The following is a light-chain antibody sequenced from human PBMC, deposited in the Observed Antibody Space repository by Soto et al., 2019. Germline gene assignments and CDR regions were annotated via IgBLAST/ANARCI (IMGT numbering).Light chain of an antibody. V-gene: IGKV3-15*01. J-gene: IGKJ4*01. Sequence: VMTQSPVTLSVSPGERAPLSCRASQSVSTNLAWYQHKPGQAPRFLIYGASTRATGIPARFSGSGSGTEFTLTISSLQSEDSAVYYCQQYNDLVTFGGGTKVEIK. CDR1: QSVSTN. CDR3: QQYNDLVT. CDR2: GAS.